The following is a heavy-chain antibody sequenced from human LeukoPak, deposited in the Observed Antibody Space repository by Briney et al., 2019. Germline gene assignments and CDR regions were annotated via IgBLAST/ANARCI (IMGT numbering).Heavy chain of an antibody. CDR1: GYTFINYY. D-gene: IGHD6-6*01. J-gene: IGHJ4*02. CDR2: INPSGGST. CDR3: ARDVDSSSYYDY. Sequence: GASVKVSCKTSGYTFINYYVHWVRQAPGQGLEWMGIINPSGGSTSYAQKFQGRVTMTRDTSTSTVYMELSSLRSEDTAIYYCARDVDSSSYYDYWGQGTLVTVSS. V-gene: IGHV1-46*01.